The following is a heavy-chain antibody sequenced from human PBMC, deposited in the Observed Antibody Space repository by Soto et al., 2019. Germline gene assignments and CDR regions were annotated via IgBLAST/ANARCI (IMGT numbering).Heavy chain of an antibody. CDR3: ARVCGSGSYFLLFFDY. CDR1: GFTFSSYW. J-gene: IGHJ4*02. CDR2: IKQDGSEK. D-gene: IGHD3-10*01. V-gene: IGHV3-7*01. Sequence: GGSLRLSCAASGFTFSSYWMSWVRQAPGKGLEWVANIKQDGSEKYYVDSVKGRFTISRDNAKNSLYLQMNSLRAEDTAVDYRARVCGSGSYFLLFFDYWGQGTLVTVSS.